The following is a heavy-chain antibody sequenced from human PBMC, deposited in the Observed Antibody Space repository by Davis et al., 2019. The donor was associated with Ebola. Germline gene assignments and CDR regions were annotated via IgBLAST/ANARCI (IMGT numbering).Heavy chain of an antibody. CDR1: GGSFTGYY. V-gene: IGHV4-34*01. Sequence: PSETLSLTCAVYGGSFTGYYWSWIRQPPGKGLEWIGEINHSGSTNYNPSLKSRVTISVDTSKNQFSLKLSSVTAADTAVYYCARVGTMEDAFDMWGQGTMVTVSS. CDR2: INHSGST. CDR3: ARVGTMEDAFDM. D-gene: IGHD4/OR15-4a*01. J-gene: IGHJ3*02.